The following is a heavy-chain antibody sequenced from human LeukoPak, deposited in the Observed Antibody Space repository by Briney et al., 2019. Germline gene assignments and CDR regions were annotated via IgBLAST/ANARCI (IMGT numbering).Heavy chain of an antibody. CDR2: VSYDGSRK. D-gene: IGHD3-22*01. Sequence: GGSLRLSCAASGFTLSSYGIHWVRQAPGKGLEWVAVVSYDGSRKYYADSVKGRFTISRDNSKNTLYLQMNSLRAEDTAVYYCAKPYYYDRSGSGVNHFDYWGQGTLVTVSS. CDR3: AKPYYYDRSGSGVNHFDY. J-gene: IGHJ4*02. CDR1: GFTLSSYG. V-gene: IGHV3-30*18.